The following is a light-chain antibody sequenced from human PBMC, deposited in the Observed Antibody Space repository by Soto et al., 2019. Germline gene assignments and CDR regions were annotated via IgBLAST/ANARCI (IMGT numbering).Light chain of an antibody. CDR1: NSNIGAGYD. CDR2: GNN. CDR3: QSFDSSLSGL. V-gene: IGLV1-40*01. Sequence: QSVLTQPPSVSGAPGQRVTISCTGSNSNIGAGYDVHWYQQLPGTAPRLLIYGNNNRPSGVPDRFSGSTSGTSASLAITGLQAEDEADYYCQSFDSSLSGLFGGGTQLTVL. J-gene: IGLJ2*01.